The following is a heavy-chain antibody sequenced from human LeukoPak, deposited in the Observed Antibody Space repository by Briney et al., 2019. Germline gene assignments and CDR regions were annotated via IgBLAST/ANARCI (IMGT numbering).Heavy chain of an antibody. CDR1: GGSFSGYY. J-gene: IGHJ6*02. CDR3: ARVRGYYGGNSNYYYGMDV. D-gene: IGHD4-23*01. CDR2: INHSGST. V-gene: IGHV4-34*01. Sequence: SETLSLTCAVYGGSFSGYYWSWIRQPPGKGLEWIGEINHSGSTNYNPSLKSRVTISVDTSKSQFSLKLSSVTAADTAVYYCARVRGYYGGNSNYYYGMDVWGQGTTVTVSS.